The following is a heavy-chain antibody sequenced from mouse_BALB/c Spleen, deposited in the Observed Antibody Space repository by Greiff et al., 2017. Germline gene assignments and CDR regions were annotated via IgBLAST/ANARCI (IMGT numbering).Heavy chain of an antibody. CDR1: GYTFTSYN. D-gene: IGHD1-1*01. J-gene: IGHJ3*01. V-gene: IGHV1-12*01. CDR3: ARGYYYGSSGFAY. CDR2: IYPGNGGT. Sequence: QSGAELVRSGASVKMSCKASGYTFTSYNMHWVKQTPGQGLEWIGYIYPGNGGTNYNQKFKGKATLTADTSSSTAYMQISSLTSEDSAVYFCARGYYYGSSGFAYWGQGTLVTVSA.